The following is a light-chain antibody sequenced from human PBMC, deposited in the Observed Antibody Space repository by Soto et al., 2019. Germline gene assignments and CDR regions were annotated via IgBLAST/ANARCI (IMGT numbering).Light chain of an antibody. V-gene: IGKV1-5*03. CDR3: QHYNSYSEA. J-gene: IGKJ1*01. CDR2: NAS. CDR1: QTISSW. Sequence: DIQMTQSPSTLSGSVGDRVTITCRASQTISSWLAWYQQKPGKAPKLLIYNASTLKSGVPSRFSGSGSGTEFTLTISSLQPADFATYYCQHYNSYSEAFGQGTKVELK.